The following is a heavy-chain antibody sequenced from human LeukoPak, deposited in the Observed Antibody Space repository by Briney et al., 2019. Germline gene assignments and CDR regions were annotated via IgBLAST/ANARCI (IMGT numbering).Heavy chain of an antibody. Sequence: GGSLRLSCAASGFTFSSYSMNWVSQAPGKGLEWVSSISSSSSYIYYADSVKGRFTISRDNAKNSLYLQMNSLRAEDTAVYYCARGRDGYNYYPDYWGQGTLVTVSS. CDR1: GFTFSSYS. CDR3: ARGRDGYNYYPDY. D-gene: IGHD5-24*01. V-gene: IGHV3-21*01. J-gene: IGHJ4*02. CDR2: ISSSSSYI.